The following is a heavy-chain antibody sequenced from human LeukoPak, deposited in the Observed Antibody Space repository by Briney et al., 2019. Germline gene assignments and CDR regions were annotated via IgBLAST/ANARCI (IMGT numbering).Heavy chain of an antibody. V-gene: IGHV3-21*01. CDR3: ASWYGGYVGYFDY. Sequence: GGSLRLSCAASGFTFSSYSMNWVRQAPGKGLEWVSSISSSSSYIYYADSVKGRFTISRDNAKNSLYLQMNSLRAEDTAVYYCASWYGGYVGYFDYSGQGTLVTVSS. CDR2: ISSSSSYI. CDR1: GFTFSSYS. J-gene: IGHJ4*02. D-gene: IGHD5-12*01.